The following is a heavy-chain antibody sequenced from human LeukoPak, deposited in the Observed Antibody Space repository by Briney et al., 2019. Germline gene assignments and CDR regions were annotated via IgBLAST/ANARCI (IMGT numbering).Heavy chain of an antibody. J-gene: IGHJ4*02. D-gene: IGHD3-9*01. Sequence: GGSLRLSCAASGFTFSDYYMSWVRQAPGKGLEWVANIKQDGREKYYVDSVKGRFTISRDNAKNSLYLQMNSLRAEDTAVYYCARVEDYDILTGFDYWGQGTLVTVSS. CDR1: GFTFSDYY. CDR2: IKQDGREK. CDR3: ARVEDYDILTGFDY. V-gene: IGHV3-7*01.